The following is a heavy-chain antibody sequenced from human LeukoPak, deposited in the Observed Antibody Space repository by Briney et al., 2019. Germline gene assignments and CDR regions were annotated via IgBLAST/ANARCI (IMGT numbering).Heavy chain of an antibody. J-gene: IGHJ4*02. Sequence: ASVKVSCKASGYTFTGYYMHWVRQAPGQGLEWMGWIYPNSGGTHYAQMFQGWVTMTRDTFISPVYMELSRLRSDDTAVYYCARDGSITGTTGEFDYWGQGTLVTVSS. D-gene: IGHD1-7*01. CDR3: ARDGSITGTTGEFDY. CDR1: GYTFTGYY. V-gene: IGHV1-2*04. CDR2: IYPNSGGT.